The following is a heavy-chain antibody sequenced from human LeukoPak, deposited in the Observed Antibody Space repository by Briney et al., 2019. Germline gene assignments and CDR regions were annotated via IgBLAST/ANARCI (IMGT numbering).Heavy chain of an antibody. CDR2: ISSSGSTI. D-gene: IGHD5-24*01. CDR1: GFTFSDYY. J-gene: IGHJ3*02. Sequence: GGSLRLSCAASGFTFSDYYMSWIRQAPGKGLEWVSYISSSGSTIYYADSVKGRFTISRDNAKNSLYLQMNSLRAEDTAVYYCARGLQETLAWLKALSAFDIWGQGTMVTVSS. CDR3: ARGLQETLAWLKALSAFDI. V-gene: IGHV3-11*01.